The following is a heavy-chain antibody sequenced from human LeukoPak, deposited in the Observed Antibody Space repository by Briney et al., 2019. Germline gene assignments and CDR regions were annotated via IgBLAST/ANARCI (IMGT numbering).Heavy chain of an antibody. Sequence: GASVKVSCKASGGTFSSYAISWVRQAPGQGLEWMGWMNPNSGNTGYAQKFQGRVTITRNTSISTAYMELSSLRSEDTAVYYCAREANWGNFDYWGQGTLVTVSS. CDR3: AREANWGNFDY. D-gene: IGHD7-27*01. CDR2: MNPNSGNT. J-gene: IGHJ4*02. CDR1: GGTFSSYA. V-gene: IGHV1-8*03.